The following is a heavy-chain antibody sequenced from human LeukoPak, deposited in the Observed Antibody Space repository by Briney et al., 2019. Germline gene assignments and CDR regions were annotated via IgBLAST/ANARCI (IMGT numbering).Heavy chain of an antibody. J-gene: IGHJ4*02. D-gene: IGHD3-10*01. V-gene: IGHV1-2*06. CDR3: ARDKRVYYGSGSQY. CDR2: INPNSGGT. CDR1: GYTFTGYY. Sequence: ASVKVSCKASGYTFTGYYMHWVRQAPGQGLEWMGRINPNSGGTNYAQKFQGRVTMTRDTSISTAYMELSRLRSDDTAVYYCARDKRVYYGSGSQYWGQGTLVIVSS.